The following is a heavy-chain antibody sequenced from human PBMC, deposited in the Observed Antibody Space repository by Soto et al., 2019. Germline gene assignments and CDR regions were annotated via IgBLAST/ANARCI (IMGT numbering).Heavy chain of an antibody. Sequence: PGWSLRLSCAASGFRFRTRAMSWVRQAPGKGLEWVASIRPGGDSTYYADSVKGRFAVSRDNSNVTLYLQMDSLRVEDTAIYYCTTHEEGAPWAGGFDSWGQGTLVTVSS. J-gene: IGHJ5*01. V-gene: IGHV3-23*01. D-gene: IGHD1-26*01. CDR1: GFRFRTRA. CDR3: TTHEEGAPWAGGFDS. CDR2: IRPGGDST.